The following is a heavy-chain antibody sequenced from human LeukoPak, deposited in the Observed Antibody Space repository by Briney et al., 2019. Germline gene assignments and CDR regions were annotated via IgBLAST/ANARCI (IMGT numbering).Heavy chain of an antibody. V-gene: IGHV4-39*07. CDR1: GASVSSSTDY. D-gene: IGHD1-26*01. CDR3: ARFNSGSYQHYFDC. J-gene: IGHJ4*02. CDR2: IYYSGST. Sequence: PSETLSLTCTVSGASVSSSTDYWGWIRQPPGKGLEWIANIYYSGSTYYNPSLKSRVTISVDTSKNQFSLKLSSVTAADTAMYYCARFNSGSYQHYFDCWGQGTLVTVSS.